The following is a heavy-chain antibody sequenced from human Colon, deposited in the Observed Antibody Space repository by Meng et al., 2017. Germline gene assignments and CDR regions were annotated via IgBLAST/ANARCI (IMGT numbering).Heavy chain of an antibody. CDR1: GGSFTDFY. J-gene: IGHJ4*02. CDR3: ARVDFPGDFRDSSGLGL. D-gene: IGHD3-22*01. V-gene: IGHV4-34*01. Sequence: AHLQEWGARLLRPSDTLSLTCTVYGGSFTDFYWSWVRQSPERGLEWIGEINHGGGTNYNPSLSSRVTISLDTSKNQFFLKMNSVTAADTAVYYCARVDFPGDFRDSSGLGLWGQGTLVTVSS. CDR2: INHGGGT.